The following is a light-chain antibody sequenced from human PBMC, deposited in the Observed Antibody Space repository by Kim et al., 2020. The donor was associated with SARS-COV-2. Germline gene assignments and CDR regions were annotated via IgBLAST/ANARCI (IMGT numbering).Light chain of an antibody. J-gene: IGLJ1*01. CDR1: NSDVGGYNV. CDR3: CSYAGSGIYV. Sequence: GQSITISCTGTNSDVGGYNVVSWYQQQPGKAPKLMIYDVSKRPSGVSNRFSGSKSGNTASLTISGLQAEDEADYYCCSYAGSGIYVFGTGTKVTVL. V-gene: IGLV2-23*02. CDR2: DVS.